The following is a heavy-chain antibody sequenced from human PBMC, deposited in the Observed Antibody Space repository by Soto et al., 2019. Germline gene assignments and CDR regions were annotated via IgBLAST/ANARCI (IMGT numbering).Heavy chain of an antibody. D-gene: IGHD3-9*01. Sequence: KPSETLSLTCAVSGYSISTGFNWAWIRQPPGKGLEWIGYIYYSGSTYYNPSLKSRVTISVDTSKNQFSLKLSSVTAADTAVYYCAIPGILAGSAFDFWGQGTLVTVSS. CDR1: GYSISTGFN. CDR2: IYYSGST. J-gene: IGHJ4*02. CDR3: AIPGILAGSAFDF. V-gene: IGHV4-30-4*08.